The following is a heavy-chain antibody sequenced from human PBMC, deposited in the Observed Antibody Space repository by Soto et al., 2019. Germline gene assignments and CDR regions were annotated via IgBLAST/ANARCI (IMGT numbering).Heavy chain of an antibody. D-gene: IGHD2-15*01. CDR2: IYYNGNT. CDR1: GGSISSSSCY. V-gene: IGHV4-39*01. J-gene: IGHJ4*02. CDR3: ARLRIYCSGGTCYYYFDY. Sequence: QLQLQGSGPGLVKSSETLSLTCTVSGGSISSSSCYWGWIRQPPGKGLEWIGNIYYNGNTYYNPSLKSEVTISVDTSKNQFSLKLSSVTAADPAVYYCARLRIYCSGGTCYYYFDYWGQGTLVTVSS.